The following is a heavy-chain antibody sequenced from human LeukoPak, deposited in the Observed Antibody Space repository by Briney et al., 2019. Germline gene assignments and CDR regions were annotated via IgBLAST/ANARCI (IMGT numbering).Heavy chain of an antibody. J-gene: IGHJ6*03. Sequence: SETLSLTCTVSGGSISSSSYYWGWIRQPPGKGLEWIGSIYYSGSTYYNPSLKSRVTISVDTSENQFSLKLSSVTAADTAVYYCARGPRITIFGVVPYYMDVWGKGTTVTVSS. CDR2: IYYSGST. CDR3: ARGPRITIFGVVPYYMDV. CDR1: GGSISSSSYY. V-gene: IGHV4-39*07. D-gene: IGHD3-3*01.